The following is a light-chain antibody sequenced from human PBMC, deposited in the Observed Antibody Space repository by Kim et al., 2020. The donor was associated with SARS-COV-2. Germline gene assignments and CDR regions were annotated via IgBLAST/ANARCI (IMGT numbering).Light chain of an antibody. CDR2: DVS. Sequence: QSVTFSCTGTSSDVGGYNYVSWYQQHPGKAPKLMIYDVSKRPSGVPDRFSGSKSGNTASLTISGLQAEDEADYYCCSYAGSYTSYVFGTGTKVTVL. CDR1: SSDVGGYNY. CDR3: CSYAGSYTSYV. V-gene: IGLV2-11*01. J-gene: IGLJ1*01.